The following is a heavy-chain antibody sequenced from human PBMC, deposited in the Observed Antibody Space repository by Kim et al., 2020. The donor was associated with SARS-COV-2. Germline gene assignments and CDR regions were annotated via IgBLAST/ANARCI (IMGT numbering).Heavy chain of an antibody. CDR3: AASAGYFTGDY. CDR2: ISPTGDST. Sequence: ASVKVSCKASGNTFRSFYIHWVRQAPGQGFEWMGIISPTGDSTIYAQKFQGRVSMTRDTSTSTAYVQLSDLRSEETAVHYCAASAGYFTGDYWGQGTLV. D-gene: IGHD2-21*01. J-gene: IGHJ4*02. CDR1: GNTFRSFY. V-gene: IGHV1-46*03.